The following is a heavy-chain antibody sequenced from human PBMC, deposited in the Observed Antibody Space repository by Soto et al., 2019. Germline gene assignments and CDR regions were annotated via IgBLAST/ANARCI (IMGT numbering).Heavy chain of an antibody. CDR2: MNPNSGNT. V-gene: IGHV1-8*01. CDR3: ARGGVKFGSYDYYYYYYMDV. CDR1: GYTFTSYD. Sequence: ASVKVSCKASGYTFTSYDINWVRQATGQGLEWMGWMNPNSGNTGYAQKFQGRVTMTRNTSISTAYMELSSLRSEDTAVYYCARGGVKFGSYDYYYYYYMDVWAKGNTVTVSS. J-gene: IGHJ6*03. D-gene: IGHD3-16*01.